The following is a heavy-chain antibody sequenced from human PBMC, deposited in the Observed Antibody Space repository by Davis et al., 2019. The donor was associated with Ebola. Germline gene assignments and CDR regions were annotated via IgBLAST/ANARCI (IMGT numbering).Heavy chain of an antibody. CDR2: ISGSGERT. Sequence: GESLKISCLASGFDFKTYAINWLRQAPEKRLKWVSSISGSGERTYYADSVEGRFTISRDNSENTVYLQMNSLRVEDTAIYYCARDPHVYTWNAHPTWDQWGQGTLVTVSS. CDR1: GFDFKTYA. J-gene: IGHJ4*02. CDR3: ARDPHVYTWNAHPTWDQ. V-gene: IGHV3-23*01. D-gene: IGHD1-1*01.